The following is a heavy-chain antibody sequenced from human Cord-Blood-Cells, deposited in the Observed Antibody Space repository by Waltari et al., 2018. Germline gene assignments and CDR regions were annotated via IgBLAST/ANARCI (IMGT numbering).Heavy chain of an antibody. D-gene: IGHD6-13*01. CDR2: INHSGST. J-gene: IGHJ6*03. CDR1: GGSFSGYY. Sequence: QVQLQQWGAGLLKPSETLSLTCAVYGGSFSGYYWSWIRQPPGKGLEWIGEINHSGSTNYNPSLNSRVTISVDTSKNQFSLKLSSVTAADTAVYYGARARPNSSSWYYYYYYMDVWGKGTTVTVSS. CDR3: ARARPNSSSWYYYYYYMDV. V-gene: IGHV4-34*01.